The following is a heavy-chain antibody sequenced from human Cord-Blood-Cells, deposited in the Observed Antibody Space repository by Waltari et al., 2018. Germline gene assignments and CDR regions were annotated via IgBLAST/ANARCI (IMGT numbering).Heavy chain of an antibody. V-gene: IGHV3-23*01. CDR2: MRGGGGST. CDR1: GFTFSSYA. Sequence: EVQLLESGGGLVQPGGSLRLSCAASGFTFSSYARSWVRQAPGKGLGWVSAMRGGGGSTYYADAVKGRFTISRDNSKNTLYLQMNSLRAEDTAVYYCAKASAFDIWGQGTMVTVSS. CDR3: AKASAFDI. J-gene: IGHJ3*02.